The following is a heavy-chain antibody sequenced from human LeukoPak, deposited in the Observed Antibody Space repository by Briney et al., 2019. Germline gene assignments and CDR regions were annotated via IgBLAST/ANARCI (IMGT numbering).Heavy chain of an antibody. Sequence: SGGSLRLSCAASGFTFSSYGMHWVRQAPGKGLEWVAVIRYDGSNKYYADSVKGRFTISRDNSKNTLYLQMNSLRAEDTAVYYCAREGYDYVWGSYRQRNSFDYWGQGTLVTVSS. CDR2: IRYDGSNK. CDR1: GFTFSSYG. D-gene: IGHD3-16*02. CDR3: AREGYDYVWGSYRQRNSFDY. J-gene: IGHJ4*02. V-gene: IGHV3-33*01.